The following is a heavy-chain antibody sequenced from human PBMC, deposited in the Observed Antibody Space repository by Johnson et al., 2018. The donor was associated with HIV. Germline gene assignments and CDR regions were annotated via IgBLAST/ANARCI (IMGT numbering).Heavy chain of an antibody. D-gene: IGHD4-17*01. CDR3: QKHNFGNYVSRALDS. J-gene: IGHJ3*02. V-gene: IGHV3-66*02. CDR2: IYSGGLT. Sequence: MLLVESGGGLAQPGGSLRLSCAASGLNVSGHYMSWVRQSPGKGLEWVSVIYSGGLTYYAQSVKGRFTISRDNSKNTLYLQMNSLRGDDTAIYYCQKHNFGNYVSRALDSWGQGTMVTVSS. CDR1: GLNVSGHY.